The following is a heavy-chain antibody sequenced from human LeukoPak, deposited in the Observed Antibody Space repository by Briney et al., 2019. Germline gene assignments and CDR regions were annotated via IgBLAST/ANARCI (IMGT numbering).Heavy chain of an antibody. CDR3: ARDLGRPIDY. V-gene: IGHV1-69*04. Sequence: ASVKVSCKAPGGTFSSYTISWVRQAPGQGLEWMGRIIPILGIANYAQKFQGRVTITADKSTSTAYMELSSLRSEDTAVYYCARDLGRPIDYWGQGTLVTVFS. CDR2: IIPILGIA. J-gene: IGHJ4*02. D-gene: IGHD3-10*01. CDR1: GGTFSSYT.